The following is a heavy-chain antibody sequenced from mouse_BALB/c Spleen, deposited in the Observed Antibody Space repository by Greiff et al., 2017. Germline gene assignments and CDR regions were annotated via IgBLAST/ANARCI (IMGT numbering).Heavy chain of an antibody. CDR3: ARARGWPGYFDY. J-gene: IGHJ2*01. CDR2: ISYSGST. D-gene: IGHD3-1*01. CDR1: GYSITSDYA. Sequence: EVQLKESGPGLVKPSQSLSLTCTVTGYSITSDYAWNWIRQFPGNKLEWMGYISYSGSTSYNPSLKSRISITRDTSKNQFFLQLNSVTTEDTATYYCARARGWPGYFDYWGQGTTLTVSS. V-gene: IGHV3-2*02.